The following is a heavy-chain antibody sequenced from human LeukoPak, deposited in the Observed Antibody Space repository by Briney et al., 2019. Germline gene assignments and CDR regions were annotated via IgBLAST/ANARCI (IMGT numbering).Heavy chain of an antibody. CDR2: IYSGGST. J-gene: IGHJ3*02. D-gene: IGHD6-19*01. CDR1: GFTFSNYG. V-gene: IGHV3-53*01. Sequence: GGSLRLSCAASGFTFSNYGMHWVRQAPGKGLEWVSVIYSGGSTYYADSVKGRFTISRDNSKNTLYLQMNSLRAEDTAVYYCAREGRQWLDKSAYAFDIWGQGTMVTVSS. CDR3: AREGRQWLDKSAYAFDI.